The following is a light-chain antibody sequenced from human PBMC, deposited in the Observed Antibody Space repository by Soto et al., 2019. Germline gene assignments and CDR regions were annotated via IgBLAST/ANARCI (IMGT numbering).Light chain of an antibody. CDR3: QQLHDYPIT. CDR2: AAS. CDR1: QGIDSS. J-gene: IGKJ5*01. V-gene: IGKV1-9*01. Sequence: ILLTQSPSSLSSSVGDRVTISCRASQGIDSSFAWYQEKPGKAPKLLIYAASSLQSGVPSRFSGSGSGTDFTLTISSLQPEDFATYYCQQLHDYPITFGQGTRLEIK.